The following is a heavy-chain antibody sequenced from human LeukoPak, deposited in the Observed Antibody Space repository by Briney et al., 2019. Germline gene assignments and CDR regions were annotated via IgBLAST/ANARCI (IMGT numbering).Heavy chain of an antibody. CDR2: IYSGGST. Sequence: PGGSLRLSCAASGFTVSSNYMSWVRQAPGKGLEGVPVIYSGGSTYYADSVKGRFTISRDNSKNTLYLQMNSLRAEDTAVYYCARDVHSSWYNWFDPWGQGTLVTVSS. J-gene: IGHJ5*02. CDR1: GFTVSSNY. V-gene: IGHV3-53*01. CDR3: ARDVHSSWYNWFDP. D-gene: IGHD6-13*01.